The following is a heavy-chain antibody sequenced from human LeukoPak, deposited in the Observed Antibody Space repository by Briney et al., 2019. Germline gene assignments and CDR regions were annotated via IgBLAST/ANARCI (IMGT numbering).Heavy chain of an antibody. Sequence: GGSLGLSCAASGFTFSSYAMHWVRQAPGKGLEWVAXISYDGSNKYYADSVKGRFTISRDNSKNTLYLQMNSLRAEDTAVYYCAKPSFLSGGDSDDYWGQGTLVTVSS. CDR3: AKPSFLSGGDSDDY. V-gene: IGHV3-30*18. D-gene: IGHD2-21*02. CDR2: ISYDGSNK. CDR1: GFTFSSYA. J-gene: IGHJ4*02.